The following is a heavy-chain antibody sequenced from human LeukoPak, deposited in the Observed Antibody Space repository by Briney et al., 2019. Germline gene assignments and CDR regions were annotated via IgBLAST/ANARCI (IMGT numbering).Heavy chain of an antibody. V-gene: IGHV4-59*01. D-gene: IGHD3-10*01. Sequence: SETLSLTCTVSGGSISSYYWSWIRQPPGKGLEWIGYIYYSGSTNYNPSLKSRVTISVDTSKNQFSLRLSSVTAADTAVYYCARSGITMVRGGRLNWFDPWGQGTLVTVSS. J-gene: IGHJ5*02. CDR2: IYYSGST. CDR3: ARSGITMVRGGRLNWFDP. CDR1: GGSISSYY.